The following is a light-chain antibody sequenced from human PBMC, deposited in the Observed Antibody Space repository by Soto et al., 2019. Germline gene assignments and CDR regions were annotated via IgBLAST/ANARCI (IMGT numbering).Light chain of an antibody. CDR2: WAS. CDR3: QQYYTTPVT. V-gene: IGKV4-1*01. J-gene: IGKJ1*01. Sequence: DIVMTQSPDSLAVSLGERATINCKSSQPVLYTSNYLAWYQQKPGQPPKLFIYWASTRESGVPDRFSGSGSGTDFTLTISSLQAEDVAVYYCQQYYTTPVTFGQGTKVEIK. CDR1: QPVLYTSNY.